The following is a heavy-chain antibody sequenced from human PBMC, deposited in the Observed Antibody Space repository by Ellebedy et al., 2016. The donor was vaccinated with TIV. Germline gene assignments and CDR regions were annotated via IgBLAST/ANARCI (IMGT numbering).Heavy chain of an antibody. CDR1: GYTLTELS. CDR2: FDPEDGET. J-gene: IGHJ4*02. D-gene: IGHD3-10*01. Sequence: AASVTVSCKVSGYTLTELSMHWVRQAPGKGLEWMGGFDPEDGETIYAQKFQGRVTMTEDTSTDTAYMELSSLRSEDTAVYYCATSDSITMVRGVGYWGQGTLVTVSS. CDR3: ATSDSITMVRGVGY. V-gene: IGHV1-24*01.